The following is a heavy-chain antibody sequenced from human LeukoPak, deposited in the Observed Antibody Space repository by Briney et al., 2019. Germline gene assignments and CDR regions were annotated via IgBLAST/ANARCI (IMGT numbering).Heavy chain of an antibody. J-gene: IGHJ5*02. CDR2: INPRDGTT. D-gene: IGHD5-18*01. CDR1: GYTFTSYD. CDR3: ARDLTGCTYGYQYRGNWFDP. Sequence: GASVKVSCKASGYTFTSYDMHWVRQAPGQGLEWMGIINPRDGTTTYAQKFQGRIIMTRDTSTNTVHMELRSLRTGDTAMYYCARDLTGCTYGYQYRGNWFDPWGQGSLVTVSS. V-gene: IGHV1-46*01.